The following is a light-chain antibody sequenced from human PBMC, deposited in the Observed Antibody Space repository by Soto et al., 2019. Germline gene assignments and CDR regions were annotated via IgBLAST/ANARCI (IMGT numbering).Light chain of an antibody. CDR2: LAS. J-gene: IGKJ1*01. CDR1: QAVNTR. CDR3: HQRQSWPRT. Sequence: EIVLTQSPATLSSFPGDRDTLSCRASQAVNTRLAWYQHRPGQAPRLLIYLASNRAAGVPARFSGSGSGTDFTLTISDVEPEDFAVYYCHQRQSWPRTFGQGTKVDIK. V-gene: IGKV3-11*01.